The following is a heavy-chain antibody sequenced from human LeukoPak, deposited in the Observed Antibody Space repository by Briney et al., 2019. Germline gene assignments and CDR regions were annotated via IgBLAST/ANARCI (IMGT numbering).Heavy chain of an antibody. V-gene: IGHV4-59*08. J-gene: IGHJ4*02. D-gene: IGHD6-19*01. CDR2: IYYTGVT. CDR1: GGSIGSNY. CDR3: AKYGNSGWVIDN. Sequence: PSETLSLTCTVSGGSIGSNYWTWIRQLPGKGLEYIGYIYYTGVTNYNPSLKSRVTTSVDTSKNQFSLKLTSVTAADTAVYFCAKYGNSGWVIDNWGQGTLVTVSS.